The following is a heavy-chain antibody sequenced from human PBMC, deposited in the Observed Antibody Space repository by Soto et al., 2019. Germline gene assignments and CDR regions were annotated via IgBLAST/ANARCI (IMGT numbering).Heavy chain of an antibody. J-gene: IGHJ5*02. Sequence: QVQLQQWGAGLLKPSETLSLTCAVYGGSFSGYYWSWIRQPPGKGLEWIGEINHSGSTNYNPSLKRRVTLSVDTSKNQCSLKLSSVTAADTAVYYCARTRLREYSSSWYRWFDPWGQGTLVTVSS. CDR1: GGSFSGYY. CDR3: ARTRLREYSSSWYRWFDP. CDR2: INHSGST. V-gene: IGHV4-34*01. D-gene: IGHD6-13*01.